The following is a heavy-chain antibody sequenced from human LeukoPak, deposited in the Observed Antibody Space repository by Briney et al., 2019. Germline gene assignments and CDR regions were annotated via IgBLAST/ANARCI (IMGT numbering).Heavy chain of an antibody. CDR3: ASTYYYDSSGYSD. D-gene: IGHD3-22*01. V-gene: IGHV4-31*03. CDR2: IYYSGST. CDR1: GGSISSGGYY. Sequence: SETLSLTCTVSGGSISSGGYYWSWIRQHPGKGLEWIGYIYYSGSTYYNPPLKSRVTISADTSKNQFSLKLSSVTAADTAVYYCASTYYYDSSGYSDWGQGTLVTVSS. J-gene: IGHJ4*02.